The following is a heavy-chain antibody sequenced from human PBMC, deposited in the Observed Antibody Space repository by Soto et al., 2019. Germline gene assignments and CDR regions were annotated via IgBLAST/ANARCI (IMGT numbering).Heavy chain of an antibody. CDR3: ARGGYFESSGYYYTIDY. CDR1: GFSLRTYW. CDR2: IKSDGSST. V-gene: IGHV3-74*01. D-gene: IGHD3-22*01. J-gene: IGHJ4*02. Sequence: GGSLRLSCVVSGFSLRTYWMHWVRQAPGKGLVWVSRIKSDGSSTSYADSVKGRFTISRDNAKNTLFLQMNSLRGEDTAVYYCARGGYFESSGYYYTIDYWGQGTLVTVSS.